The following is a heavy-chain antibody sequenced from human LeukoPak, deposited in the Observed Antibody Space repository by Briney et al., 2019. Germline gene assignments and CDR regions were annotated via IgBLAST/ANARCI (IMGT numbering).Heavy chain of an antibody. CDR2: IIPIFGTA. J-gene: IGHJ4*02. CDR3: ARERPDYDSSGYLLY. CDR1: GYTFTSYG. D-gene: IGHD3-22*01. V-gene: IGHV1-69*05. Sequence: ASVKVSCKASGYTFTSYGISWVRQAPGQGLGWMGGIIPIFGTANYAQKFQGRVTITTDESTSTAYMELSSLRSEDTAVYYCARERPDYDSSGYLLYWGQGTLVTVSS.